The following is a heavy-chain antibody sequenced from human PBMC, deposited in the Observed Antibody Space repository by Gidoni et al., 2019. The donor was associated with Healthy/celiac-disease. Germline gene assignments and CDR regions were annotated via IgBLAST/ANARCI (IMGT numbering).Heavy chain of an antibody. Sequence: QVQLVQSGAEVKKPGSSVKVSCKASGGPFSSYAISWVRQAPGQGLAWMGGIIPIFGTANYAQKFQGRVTITADKSTSTAYMELSSLRSEDTAVYYCASAVDDSSGSPFDYWGQGTLVTVSS. CDR1: GGPFSSYA. D-gene: IGHD3-22*01. J-gene: IGHJ4*02. V-gene: IGHV1-69*06. CDR2: IIPIFGTA. CDR3: ASAVDDSSGSPFDY.